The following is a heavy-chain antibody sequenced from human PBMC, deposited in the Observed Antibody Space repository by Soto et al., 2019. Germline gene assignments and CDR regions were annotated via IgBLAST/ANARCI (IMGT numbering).Heavy chain of an antibody. CDR2: IGGSGYNS. CDR1: GFTFSSYG. Sequence: GGSLRLSCAASGFTFSSYGMSWVRQAPGKGLEWVSAIGGSGYNSYYTDSVRGRFTISRDNSRNTLYLQMSSLRAEDTAVYYCAKDLAVRGIIKTLDYWGQGTLVTVSS. V-gene: IGHV3-23*01. D-gene: IGHD3-10*01. CDR3: AKDLAVRGIIKTLDY. J-gene: IGHJ4*02.